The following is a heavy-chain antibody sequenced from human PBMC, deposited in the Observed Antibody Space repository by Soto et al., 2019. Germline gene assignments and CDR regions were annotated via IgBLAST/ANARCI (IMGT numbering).Heavy chain of an antibody. J-gene: IGHJ4*02. D-gene: IGHD1-1*01. Sequence: SLGLSCAAYVFTLDDYAMHGVRHAPGKGLEWVSGISWNSGSIGYADSVNGRFTISRDNAKNSLYLQMNSLRAEDTALYYCAKDIEGNWNRKDYFDYWGQGTLVTVSS. V-gene: IGHV3-9*01. CDR3: AKDIEGNWNRKDYFDY. CDR2: ISWNSGSI. CDR1: VFTLDDYA.